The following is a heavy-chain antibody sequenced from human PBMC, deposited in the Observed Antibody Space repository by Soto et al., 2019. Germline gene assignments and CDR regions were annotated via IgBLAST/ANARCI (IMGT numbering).Heavy chain of an antibody. J-gene: IGHJ4*02. V-gene: IGHV3-23*01. CDR1: GFTFSSYA. CDR2: LSGSGGST. Sequence: EVQLLESGGGLVQPGGSLRLSCAASGFTFSSYAMSWVRQAPGKGLEWVSALSGSGGSTYYADSVKGRFTISRDNSKNTLDLQMSSLRAEDTAVYYCARRSSGWYFDYWGQGTLVTVSS. D-gene: IGHD6-19*01. CDR3: ARRSSGWYFDY.